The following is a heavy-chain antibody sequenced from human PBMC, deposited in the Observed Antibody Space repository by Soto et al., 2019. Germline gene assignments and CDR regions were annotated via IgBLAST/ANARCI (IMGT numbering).Heavy chain of an antibody. V-gene: IGHV1-3*01. CDR1: GYTFTSYA. CDR3: ARNGGEWEPGHDMIY. CDR2: INAGDGNT. J-gene: IGHJ4*02. Sequence: QVQLVQSGAEVKKPGASVKVSCKASGYTFTSYAMHWVRQSPGQRLEWMGWINAGDGNTKYSQKFQRRVTSTRYTCASTAYMELRSLRSEDTAVYYCARNGGEWEPGHDMIYCGQGTLVTLPS. D-gene: IGHD1-26*01.